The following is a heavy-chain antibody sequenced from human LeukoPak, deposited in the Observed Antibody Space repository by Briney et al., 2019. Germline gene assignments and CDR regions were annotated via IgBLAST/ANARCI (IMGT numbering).Heavy chain of an antibody. CDR2: IGSSSSYI. CDR3: ARDSSRGIEYFQY. Sequence: PGGSLRLSCAASGFTFSSHSMNWVRQAPGKGLEWVSSIGSSSSYIYYRDSVKGRFTISRDDAKNSLYLQMNSLRAEDTAVYYCARDSSRGIEYFQYWGQGTLVSVSS. V-gene: IGHV3-21*01. CDR1: GFTFSSHS. J-gene: IGHJ1*01.